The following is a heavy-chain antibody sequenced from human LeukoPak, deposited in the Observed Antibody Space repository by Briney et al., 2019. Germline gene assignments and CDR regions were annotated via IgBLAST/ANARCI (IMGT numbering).Heavy chain of an antibody. CDR1: GFTFSTYW. CDR3: FDP. V-gene: IGHV3-7*01. J-gene: IGHJ5*02. CDR2: IQQDGNEK. Sequence: GGSLRLSCAASGFTFSTYWMSWVRQAPGKGLEWVANIQQDGNEKYYVDSVKVRFTISRDNAKNSLFLQMNSLRAEDTAVRFWFDPWGQGTQVTVSS.